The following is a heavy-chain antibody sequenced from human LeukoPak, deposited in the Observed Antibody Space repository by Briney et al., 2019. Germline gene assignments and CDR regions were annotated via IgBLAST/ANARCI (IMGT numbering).Heavy chain of an antibody. Sequence: PSETLSLTCAVSGDSITTYYWSWVRQPAGKGLEWIGRINTSGSTNYKPSLKSRVTMSLDTSNRQFSLKLTSVTAADTAVYYCATVDYYDSSGIDYWGQGTLVTVSS. CDR1: GDSITTYY. J-gene: IGHJ4*02. D-gene: IGHD3-22*01. V-gene: IGHV4-4*07. CDR3: ATVDYYDSSGIDY. CDR2: INTSGST.